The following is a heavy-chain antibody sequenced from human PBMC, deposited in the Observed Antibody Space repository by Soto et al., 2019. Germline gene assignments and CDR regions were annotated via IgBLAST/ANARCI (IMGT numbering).Heavy chain of an antibody. CDR2: MYYSGST. CDR1: GGSTSSNSYY. CDR3: ARDAGGPADY. D-gene: IGHD2-15*01. V-gene: IGHV4-61*01. Sequence: SETLSLTCTVSGGSTSSNSYYWGWIRQPPGKGLEWIGYMYYSGSTNYNPSLKSRVTISVDTSKNQFSLKLSSVTAADTAVYYCARDAGGPADYWGQGTLVTVSS. J-gene: IGHJ4*02.